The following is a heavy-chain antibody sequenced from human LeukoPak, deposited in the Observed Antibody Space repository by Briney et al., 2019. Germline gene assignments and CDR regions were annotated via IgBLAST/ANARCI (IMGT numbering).Heavy chain of an antibody. J-gene: IGHJ1*01. CDR3: TTVRGSSWQYVQH. CDR1: GITFSNAW. V-gene: IGHV3-15*01. D-gene: IGHD6-13*01. CDR2: IKSKTDGGTT. Sequence: GGSLRLSCAASGITFSNAWMSWVRQAPGKGLEWVGRIKSKTDGGTTDYAAPVKGRFTISRDDSKNTVYLQMNSLKTEDTAVYYCTTVRGSSWQYVQHWGQGTLVTVSS.